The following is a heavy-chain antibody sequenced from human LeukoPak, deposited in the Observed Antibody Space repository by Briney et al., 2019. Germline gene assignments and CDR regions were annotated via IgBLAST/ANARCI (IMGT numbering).Heavy chain of an antibody. J-gene: IGHJ4*02. CDR1: GFTFSSYW. CDR3: ARARIDY. V-gene: IGHV3-7*04. Sequence: GRSLRLSCVGSGFTFSSYWMTWVRQAPGKGLEWVANIKDDGSEKYSVDSVKGRFTISRDNAKNSLYLQMSSLRAEDTAVYYCARARIDYWGQGALVTVSS. D-gene: IGHD1-14*01. CDR2: IKDDGSEK.